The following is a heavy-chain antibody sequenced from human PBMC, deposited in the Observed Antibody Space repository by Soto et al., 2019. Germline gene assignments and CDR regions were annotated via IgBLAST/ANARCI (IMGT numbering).Heavy chain of an antibody. V-gene: IGHV3-15*01. Sequence: EVQLVESGGGLVKPGGSLRLSCAASGFTFSNAWMSWVRQAPGKELEWVGRIKSKTDGGTTDYAAPVKGRFTISRDDSKNTLYLQMNSLKTEDTAVYYCTTAITIFGVTTDYWGQGTLVTVSS. CDR1: GFTFSNAW. J-gene: IGHJ4*02. CDR2: IKSKTDGGTT. D-gene: IGHD3-3*01. CDR3: TTAITIFGVTTDY.